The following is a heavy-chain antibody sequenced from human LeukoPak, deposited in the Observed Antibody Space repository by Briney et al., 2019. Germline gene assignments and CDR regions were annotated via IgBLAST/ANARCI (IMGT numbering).Heavy chain of an antibody. J-gene: IGHJ4*02. CDR2: ISAYNGNT. CDR3: ARSYYGGNSGDY. D-gene: IGHD4-23*01. CDR1: GYTFTSYG. Sequence: ASVKVSCKASGYTFTSYGISWVRQAPGQELEWMGWISAYNGNTNYAQKLQGRVTMTTDTSTSTAYMELRSLRSDDTAVYYCARSYYGGNSGDYWGQGTLVTVSS. V-gene: IGHV1-18*01.